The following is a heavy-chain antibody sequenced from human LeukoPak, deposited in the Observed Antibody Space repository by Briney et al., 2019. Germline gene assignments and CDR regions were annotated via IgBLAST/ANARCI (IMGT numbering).Heavy chain of an antibody. CDR3: SGQYSSSSVVDY. CDR1: GFSFSIYS. Sequence: GGSLRLSCAASGFSFSIYSMNWVRQAPGKGLEWVSYISSSGSIMYSADSVKGRFTISRDNAKNSLYLQMNSLRAEDTAIYYCSGQYSSSSVVDYWGQGTLVTVSS. J-gene: IGHJ4*02. D-gene: IGHD6-6*01. V-gene: IGHV3-48*04. CDR2: ISSSGSIM.